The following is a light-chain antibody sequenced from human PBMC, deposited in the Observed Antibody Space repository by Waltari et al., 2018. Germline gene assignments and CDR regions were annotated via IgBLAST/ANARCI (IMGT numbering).Light chain of an antibody. J-gene: IGKJ1*01. CDR2: GAS. V-gene: IGKV3-15*01. CDR3: QQYNNWPWT. CDR1: QSVSSN. Sequence: EIVMTQSPATLSVSPGERATLSCRASQSVSSNLAWYQQKPGQAPRLLIYGASTRATGIPARFSGSGSGTKFTLTISSMQSEDFAVNYCQQYNNWPWTFGQGTKVEIK.